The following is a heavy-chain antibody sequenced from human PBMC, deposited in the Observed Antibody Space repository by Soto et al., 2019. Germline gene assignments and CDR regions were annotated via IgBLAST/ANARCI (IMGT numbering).Heavy chain of an antibody. CDR2: ISGGGDAT. Sequence: EVQLLDSGGGLVQPGGSLRLSCAASGFTFSGYALTWVRQAPGKGLEWVSAISGGGDATFYADSVKGRFTSSRDNSKNPLYLQRNTLRAEDTAVYYCARKVSGSTGRPDLWYFDLWGRGTLVTVSS. D-gene: IGHD3-10*01. CDR3: ARKVSGSTGRPDLWYFDL. J-gene: IGHJ2*01. CDR1: GFTFSGYA. V-gene: IGHV3-23*01.